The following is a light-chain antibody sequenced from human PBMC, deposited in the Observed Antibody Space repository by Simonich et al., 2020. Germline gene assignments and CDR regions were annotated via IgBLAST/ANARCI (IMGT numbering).Light chain of an antibody. CDR3: CSYAGSSTFGV. Sequence: QSALTQPASVSGSPGQSITISCTGTTSDVGSYNLVSRYQQHPGKAPKLMIYEGSKRPSGVYNRFSGSKSGNTASLTISGLQAEDEADYYCCSYAGSSTFGVFGGGTKLTVL. CDR2: EGS. J-gene: IGLJ3*02. V-gene: IGLV2-23*03. CDR1: TSDVGSYNL.